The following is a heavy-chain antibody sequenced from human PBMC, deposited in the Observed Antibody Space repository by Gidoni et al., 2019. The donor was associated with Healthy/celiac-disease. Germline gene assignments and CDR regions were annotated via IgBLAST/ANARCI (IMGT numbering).Heavy chain of an antibody. CDR2: ISSSSSYI. CDR1: GFPFSSYS. Sequence: EVQLVESGGGLVKPGGSLRLYCAASGFPFSSYSMNWVRQAPGKGLEWVSSISSSSSYIYYADSVKGRFTISRDNAKNSLYLQMNSLRAEDTAVYYCARDLHEPLLYPRDGVTWFDPWGQGTLVTVSS. CDR3: ARDLHEPLLYPRDGVTWFDP. D-gene: IGHD3-3*01. J-gene: IGHJ5*02. V-gene: IGHV3-21*01.